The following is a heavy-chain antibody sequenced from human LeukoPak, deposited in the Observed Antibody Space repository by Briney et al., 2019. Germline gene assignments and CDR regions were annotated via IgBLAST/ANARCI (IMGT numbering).Heavy chain of an antibody. CDR2: INAGSGNT. CDR1: GYIFTNYS. J-gene: IGHJ6*03. V-gene: IGHV1-3*01. D-gene: IGHD2-15*01. Sequence: ASVKVSCKASGYIFTNYSMHWVRQAPGQRLEWMGWINAGSGNTRYSREFQGRVTMTTDTSTSTAYMELRSLRSDDTAVYYCARGGYCSGGSCYYYYYYMDVWGKGTTVTVSS. CDR3: ARGGYCSGGSCYYYYYYMDV.